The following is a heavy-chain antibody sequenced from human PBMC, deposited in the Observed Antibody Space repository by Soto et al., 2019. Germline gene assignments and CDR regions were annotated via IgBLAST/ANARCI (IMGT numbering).Heavy chain of an antibody. D-gene: IGHD2-15*01. CDR3: PTENRGYCSGGSCYQIDY. CDR1: GFTVSNAW. V-gene: IGHV3-15*07. CDR2: IKSKTDGGTT. Sequence: EVQLVESGGGLVKPGGSLRLSCAASGFTVSNAWMNWVRQAPGKGLEWVGRIKSKTDGGTTDYAAPVKGRFTISRDDSKNTLYLQMNSLKTEDTAVYYCPTENRGYCSGGSCYQIDYWGQGSLVTVSS. J-gene: IGHJ4*02.